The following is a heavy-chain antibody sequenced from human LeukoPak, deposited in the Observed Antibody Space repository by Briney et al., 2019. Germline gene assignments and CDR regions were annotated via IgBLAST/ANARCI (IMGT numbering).Heavy chain of an antibody. V-gene: IGHV3-23*01. Sequence: PGGSLRLSCAASGFTFSSYAMSWVRQAPGKGLEWVSAISGSGGSTYYADSVKGRFTISRDNSKNTLYLLMNSLRAEDTAVYYCAKCGAYYYDSSGYPFHWGQGTLVTVSS. CDR1: GFTFSSYA. J-gene: IGHJ4*02. CDR2: ISGSGGST. D-gene: IGHD3-22*01. CDR3: AKCGAYYYDSSGYPFH.